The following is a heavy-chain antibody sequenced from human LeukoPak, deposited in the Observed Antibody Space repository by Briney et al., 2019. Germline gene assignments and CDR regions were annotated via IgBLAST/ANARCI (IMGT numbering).Heavy chain of an antibody. CDR2: ISGSSSYI. CDR1: GFTFSSHS. Sequence: PGGSLRLSCAASGFTFSSHSMNWVRQAPGKGLEWVSSISGSSSYIYYADSVKGRFTISRDNAKNSLYLQMNSLRAEDTAVYYCARVTGDGSGSEDYYYMDVWGKGTPVTVSS. V-gene: IGHV3-21*01. CDR3: ARVTGDGSGSEDYYYMDV. J-gene: IGHJ6*03. D-gene: IGHD3-10*01.